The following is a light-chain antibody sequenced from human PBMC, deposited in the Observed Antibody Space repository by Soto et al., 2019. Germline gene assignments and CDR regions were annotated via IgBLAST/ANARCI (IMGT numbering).Light chain of an antibody. J-gene: IGLJ3*02. CDR3: SSYTSSNTWV. CDR2: EVS. CDR1: SSDVGGYNY. Sequence: QSALTQPASVSGSPGQSITISCTGTSSDVGGYNYVSWYQQHPGKVPRVMIYEVSNRPSGLSNRFSGSKSGNTASLTISGHQAEDEADYYCSSYTSSNTWVFGGGTKVTVL. V-gene: IGLV2-14*01.